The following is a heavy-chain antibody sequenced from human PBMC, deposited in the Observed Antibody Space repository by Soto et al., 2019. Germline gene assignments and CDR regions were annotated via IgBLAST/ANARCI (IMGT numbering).Heavy chain of an antibody. V-gene: IGHV4-39*02. CDR3: TRLGYYYYYGMDV. CDR2: IYYSGST. Sequence: PSEIRSVTFSGSGGSISSSSYYWGWIRQPPGKGLEWIGRIYYSGSTYYNPSLKSRRTISVDTSKNHFSLKLRSLTAADTSGCYGTRLGYYYYYGMDVWGQGTTVT. CDR1: GGSISSSSYY. J-gene: IGHJ6*02.